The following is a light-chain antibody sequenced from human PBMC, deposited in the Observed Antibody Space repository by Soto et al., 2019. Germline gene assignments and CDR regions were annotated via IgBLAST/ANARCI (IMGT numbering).Light chain of an antibody. CDR1: QSVSSY. J-gene: IGKJ1*01. Sequence: EIVLTQSPATLSLSPGERATLSCRASQSVSSYLAWYQQKPGQAPRLLIYAASNRATGIPARFSGSGSGPAFTITSTCLYPEDFAVYYWEQRNNCPPWSFGRGTKVESK. V-gene: IGKV3-11*01. CDR3: EQRNNCPPWS. CDR2: AAS.